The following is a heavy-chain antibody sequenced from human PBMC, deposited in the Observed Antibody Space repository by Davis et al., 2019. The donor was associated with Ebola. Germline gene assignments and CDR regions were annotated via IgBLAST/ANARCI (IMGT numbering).Heavy chain of an antibody. CDR1: GYTFTTYG. V-gene: IGHV1-18*01. CDR3: ARAAGRRWFDP. CDR2: ISAYNGNT. Sequence: ASVKVSCKASGYTFTTYGISWVRQAPGQGLEWMGWISAYNGNTNYAKKLQGRVTMTTATSTSTAYMELRSLRSDDTAVYYCARAAGRRWFDPWGQGTLVTVSS. D-gene: IGHD6-13*01. J-gene: IGHJ5*02.